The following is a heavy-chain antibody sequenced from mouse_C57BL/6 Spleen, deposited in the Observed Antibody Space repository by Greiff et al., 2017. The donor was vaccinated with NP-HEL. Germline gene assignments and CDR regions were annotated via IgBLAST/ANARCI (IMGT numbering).Heavy chain of an antibody. CDR2: IDPSDSYT. CDR3: ARFEIGDY. J-gene: IGHJ2*01. CDR1: GYTFTSYW. V-gene: IGHV1-50*01. D-gene: IGHD3-1*01. Sequence: VQLQQPGAELVKPGASVKLSCKASGYTFTSYWMQWVKQRPGQGLEWIGEIDPSDSYTNYNQKFKGKATLTVDTSSSTAYMQLSSLTSEDSAVYYCARFEIGDYWGQGTTLTVSS.